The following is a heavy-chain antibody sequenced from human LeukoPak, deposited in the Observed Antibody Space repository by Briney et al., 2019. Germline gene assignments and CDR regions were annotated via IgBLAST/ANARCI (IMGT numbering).Heavy chain of an antibody. V-gene: IGHV3-43*01. CDR2: VGWAGGTT. CDR1: GFNFDRYT. J-gene: IGHJ4*02. Sequence: GGSLRLSCATSGFNFDRYTIHWVRQAPGKGLEWVSLVGWAGGTTFYYDSVRGRFTISRDSGRKSVYLQMNSLTTDDTAFYFCAKELDTMFFDYWGQGALVTVSS. CDR3: AKELDTMFFDY. D-gene: IGHD3-10*02.